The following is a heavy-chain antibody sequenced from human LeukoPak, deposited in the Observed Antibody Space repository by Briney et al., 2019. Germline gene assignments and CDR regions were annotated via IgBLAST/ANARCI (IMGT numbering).Heavy chain of an antibody. D-gene: IGHD4-17*01. CDR1: RGTFSSYA. CDR2: IIPIFGTA. V-gene: IGHV1-69*13. Sequence: GASVKVSCKASRGTFSSYAISWVRQAPGQGLEWMGGIIPIFGTANYAQKFQGRVTITADESTSTAYMELSSLRSEDTAVYYCAREGGGTVTTSVTTFDYWGRGTLVTVSS. CDR3: AREGGGTVTTSVTTFDY. J-gene: IGHJ4*02.